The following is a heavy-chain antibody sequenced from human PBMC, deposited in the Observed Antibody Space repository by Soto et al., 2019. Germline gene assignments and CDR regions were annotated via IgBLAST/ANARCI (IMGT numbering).Heavy chain of an antibody. V-gene: IGHV4-59*01. Sequence: SETLSLTCTVSCGSIRSYYLSWIRQPPGNGLYCIGYIYNSAPTVXXVYNPSLXXRVTISVDTAXNQFSLNMGSVIAADTAVYFCARGNAVDNWAQGILVTVSS. CDR2: IYNSAPTVXX. J-gene: IGHJ3*02. CDR1: CGSIRSYY. CDR3: ARGNAVDN.